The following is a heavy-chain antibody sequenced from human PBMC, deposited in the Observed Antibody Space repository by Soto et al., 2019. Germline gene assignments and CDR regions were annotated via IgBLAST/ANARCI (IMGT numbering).Heavy chain of an antibody. CDR1: GFTFSSYG. Sequence: PGGSLRLSCAASGFTFSSYGMHWVRQAPGKGLEWVAVISYDGSNKYYADSVKGRFTVSRDNSKNTLYLQMNSLRAEDTAVYYCAKDGGYDILTGYSPASLDYWGQGT. V-gene: IGHV3-30*18. J-gene: IGHJ4*02. CDR3: AKDGGYDILTGYSPASLDY. D-gene: IGHD3-9*01. CDR2: ISYDGSNK.